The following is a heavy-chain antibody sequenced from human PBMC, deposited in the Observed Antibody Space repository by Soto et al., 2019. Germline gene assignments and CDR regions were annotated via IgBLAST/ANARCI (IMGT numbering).Heavy chain of an antibody. D-gene: IGHD1-26*01. CDR2: IYYSGST. V-gene: IGHV4-39*01. Sequence: QLQLQESGLGLVKPSETLSLTCTVSGGSISSSSYYWGWIRQPPGKGLEWIGSIYYSGSTYYNPSLKSRVTICVDTSKNQFALKLRSVTAADTAVYYCASVGATYYYYGMDVWGQGTTVTVSS. CDR3: ASVGATYYYYGMDV. CDR1: GGSISSSSYY. J-gene: IGHJ6*02.